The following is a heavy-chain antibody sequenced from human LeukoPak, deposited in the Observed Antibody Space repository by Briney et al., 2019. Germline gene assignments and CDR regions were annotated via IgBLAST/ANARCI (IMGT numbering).Heavy chain of an antibody. CDR2: IYYSGST. D-gene: IGHD2-2*01. CDR1: GGSISSYY. Sequence: SETLSLTCTVSGGSISSYYWSWIRQPPGKGLEWIGYIYYSGSTNYNPSLKSRVTISVDTSKNQFSLKLSSVTAADTAVYYCAGCSSTSCCVGDAFDIWGQGTMVTVSS. V-gene: IGHV4-59*01. J-gene: IGHJ3*02. CDR3: AGCSSTSCCVGDAFDI.